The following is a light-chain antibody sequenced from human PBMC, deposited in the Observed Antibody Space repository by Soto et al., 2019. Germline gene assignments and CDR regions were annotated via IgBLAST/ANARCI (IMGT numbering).Light chain of an antibody. CDR3: QSYDSSLSGHYV. J-gene: IGLJ1*01. CDR2: GNS. V-gene: IGLV1-40*01. Sequence: QSVLTQPPSVSGAPGQRVTISCTGSSSNIGAGHDVHWYQQLPGTAPKVLIYGNSNRPSGVPDRFSGSKSGTSASLAITGLQAEDEAEYYCQSYDSSLSGHYVFGTGTKVTVL. CDR1: SSNIGAGHD.